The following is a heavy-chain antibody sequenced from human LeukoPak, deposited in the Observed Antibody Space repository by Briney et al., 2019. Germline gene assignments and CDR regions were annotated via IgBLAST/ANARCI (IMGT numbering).Heavy chain of an antibody. V-gene: IGHV1-18*01. Sequence: ASVKVSCKASGYTFTSYGISWVRQAPGQGLEWMGWISAYNGNTNYAQKLQGRVTMTTDTSTSTAYMELRSLRSDDTAVYYCARAPYSVSYPPAYYMDVWGKGTPVTVSS. CDR2: ISAYNGNT. J-gene: IGHJ6*03. D-gene: IGHD1-26*01. CDR3: ARAPYSVSYPPAYYMDV. CDR1: GYTFTSYG.